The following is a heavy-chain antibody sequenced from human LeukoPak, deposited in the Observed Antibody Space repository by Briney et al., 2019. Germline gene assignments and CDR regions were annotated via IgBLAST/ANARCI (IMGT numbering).Heavy chain of an antibody. V-gene: IGHV1-2*06. J-gene: IGHJ3*02. D-gene: IGHD3-22*01. CDR3: ASLVLGSGYYRDAFDI. Sequence: ASVKVSCKASGGTFSSYTISWVRQAPGQGLEWMGRINPNSGGTNYAQKFRGRVTMTRDTSISTAYMELSRLRSDDTAVYYCASLVLGSGYYRDAFDIWGQGTMVTVSS. CDR1: GGTFSSYT. CDR2: INPNSGGT.